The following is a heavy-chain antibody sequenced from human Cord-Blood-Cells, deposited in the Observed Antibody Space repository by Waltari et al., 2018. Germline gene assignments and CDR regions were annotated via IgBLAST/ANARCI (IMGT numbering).Heavy chain of an antibody. V-gene: IGHV4-39*07. CDR1: GGSISSSSYY. J-gene: IGHJ3*02. D-gene: IGHD1-20*01. CDR2: IYYSGST. CDR3: ARRQLTGTTPGGAFDI. Sequence: QLQLQESGPGLVKPSETLSLTCTVSGGSISSSSYYWGWIRQPPGKGLEWIGSIYYSGSTYDNPALKSRVTISVDTSKNQFSLKLSSVTAADTAVYYCARRQLTGTTPGGAFDIWGQGTMVTVSS.